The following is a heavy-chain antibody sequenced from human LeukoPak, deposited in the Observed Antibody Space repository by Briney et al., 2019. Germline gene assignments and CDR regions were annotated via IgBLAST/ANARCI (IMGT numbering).Heavy chain of an antibody. CDR2: ISGSGGST. V-gene: IGHV3-23*01. CDR3: AKDHLPGIVVADRDY. Sequence: GGSLRLSCVVSGFTFSSYAMSWVRQAPGKGLEWVSGISGSGGSTYYADSVKGRFTISRDNAKNSLYLQMNSLRAEDTAVYYCAKDHLPGIVVADRDYWGQGTLVTVSS. CDR1: GFTFSSYA. D-gene: IGHD6-19*01. J-gene: IGHJ4*02.